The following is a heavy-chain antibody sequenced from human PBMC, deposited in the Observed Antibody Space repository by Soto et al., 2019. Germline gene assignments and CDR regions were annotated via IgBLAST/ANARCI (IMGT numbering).Heavy chain of an antibody. CDR2: INSDGSST. D-gene: IGHD2-21*01. CDR3: ARDHVVSRNWFDP. J-gene: IGHJ5*02. Sequence: EVQLVESGGGLVQPGGSLRLSCAASGFTFSSYWMHWVRQAPGKGLVWVSRINSDGSSTSYADSVKGRFTISRDNAKNTLELQMNSLRAEDTAVYYCARDHVVSRNWFDPWGQGTLVTVSS. V-gene: IGHV3-74*01. CDR1: GFTFSSYW.